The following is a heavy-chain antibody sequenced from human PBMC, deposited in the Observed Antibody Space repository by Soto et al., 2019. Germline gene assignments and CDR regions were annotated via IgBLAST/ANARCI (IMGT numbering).Heavy chain of an antibody. CDR3: ARDGPEYCSGGSCYRPWFDY. Sequence: QVQLVQSGAEVKKPGASVKISCKASGYNFSNYDIHWVRQAPGQRPEWMGGINAANGNTLYPQKFQGGLLISRDTSASTAYMELSSLRSEDTALYYCARDGPEYCSGGSCYRPWFDYWGQGTLVTVSS. CDR1: GYNFSNYD. V-gene: IGHV1-3*01. J-gene: IGHJ4*02. CDR2: INAANGNT. D-gene: IGHD2-15*01.